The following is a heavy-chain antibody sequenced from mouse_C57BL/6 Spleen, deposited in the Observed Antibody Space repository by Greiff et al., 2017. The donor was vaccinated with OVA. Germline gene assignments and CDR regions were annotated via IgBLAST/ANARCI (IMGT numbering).Heavy chain of an antibody. CDR3: ARGDDYDWYFDV. CDR1: GYSITSGYY. CDR2: ISYDGSN. V-gene: IGHV3-6*01. J-gene: IGHJ1*03. Sequence: ESGPGLVKPSQSLSLTCSVTGYSITSGYYWNWIRQFPGNKLEWMGYISYDGSNNYNPSLKNRISITRDTSKNQFFLKLNSVTTEDTATYYCARGDDYDWYFDVWGTGTTVTVSS. D-gene: IGHD2-4*01.